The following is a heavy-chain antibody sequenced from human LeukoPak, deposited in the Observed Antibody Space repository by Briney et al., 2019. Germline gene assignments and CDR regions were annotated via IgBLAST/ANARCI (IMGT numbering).Heavy chain of an antibody. CDR3: AKDKEDTAMVPGVYYYYMDV. Sequence: GGSLRLSCAASGFTFDDYAMHWVRQAPGKGLDWSPFISWVGGSTYYADSVKGRFTISRDNSKNSLYLQMNSLRAEDTALYYCAKDKEDTAMVPGVYYYYMDVWGKGTTVTVSS. V-gene: IGHV3-43D*04. D-gene: IGHD5-18*01. CDR2: ISWVGGST. J-gene: IGHJ6*03. CDR1: GFTFDDYA.